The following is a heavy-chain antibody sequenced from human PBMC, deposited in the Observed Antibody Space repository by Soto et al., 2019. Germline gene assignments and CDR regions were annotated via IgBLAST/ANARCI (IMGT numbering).Heavy chain of an antibody. CDR2: ISYDGNVK. J-gene: IGHJ3*02. D-gene: IGHD2-2*01. CDR3: SKDGLRTSNFLDAFDI. CDR1: GFTFSAYG. V-gene: IGHV3-30*18. Sequence: QVQLVESGGGVVQPGRSLRLYCAASGFTFSAYGMHWVRQAPGKGRGWVATISYDGNVKNFADSVKGRFTISRDDSKNTLYLQMDSLRSYDTAVYYCSKDGLRTSNFLDAFDIWGQGTLVTVSS.